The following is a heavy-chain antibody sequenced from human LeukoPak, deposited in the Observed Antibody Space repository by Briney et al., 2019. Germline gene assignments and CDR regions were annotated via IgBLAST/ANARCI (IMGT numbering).Heavy chain of an antibody. CDR3: ARLYYDFWSGYYTEDY. CDR2: IYTSGST. Sequence: SETLSLTCTVPGGSISSYYWSWIRQPPGKGLEWIGRIYTSGSTNYNPSLKSRVTISVDTSKNQFSLKLSSVTAADTAVYYCARLYYDFWSGYYTEDYWGQGTLVTVSS. J-gene: IGHJ4*02. V-gene: IGHV4-4*07. D-gene: IGHD3-3*01. CDR1: GGSISSYY.